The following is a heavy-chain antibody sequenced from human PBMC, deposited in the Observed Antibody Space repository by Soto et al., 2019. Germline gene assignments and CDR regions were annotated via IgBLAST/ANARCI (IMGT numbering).Heavy chain of an antibody. CDR3: TTDLSYYYGSGSYLLPHVG. V-gene: IGHV3-15*07. CDR2: IKSKTDGGTT. J-gene: IGHJ4*02. Sequence: GGSLRLSCAASGFTFSNAWMNWVRQAPGKGLEWVGRIKSKTDGGTTDYAAPVKGRFTISRDDSKNTLYLQMNSLKTEDTAVYYCTTDLSYYYGSGSYLLPHVGWGQGTLVTVSS. CDR1: GFTFSNAW. D-gene: IGHD3-10*01.